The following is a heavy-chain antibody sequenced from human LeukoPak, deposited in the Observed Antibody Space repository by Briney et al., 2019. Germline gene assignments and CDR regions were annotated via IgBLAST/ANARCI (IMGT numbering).Heavy chain of an antibody. J-gene: IGHJ5*02. CDR3: AKDYYGSGSYYNPWFNP. Sequence: GGSLRLSCAASGFTFSSYAMSWVRQAPGKGLEWVSAISGSGGSTYYADSVKGRFTISRDNSKNTLYLQMNSLRAEDTAVYYCAKDYYGSGSYYNPWFNPWGQGTLVTVSS. D-gene: IGHD3-10*01. CDR2: ISGSGGST. V-gene: IGHV3-23*01. CDR1: GFTFSSYA.